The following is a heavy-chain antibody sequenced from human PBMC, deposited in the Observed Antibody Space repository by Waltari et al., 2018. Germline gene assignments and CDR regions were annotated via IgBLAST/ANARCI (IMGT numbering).Heavy chain of an antibody. Sequence: EVQLVESGGGWVQPGGSLRLSCAASGFTFSRYSMQWVRQAPGKGLEWVSYMSTGSTTIDYADSVKGRFTSSRDDAKNSVFLQMNSLRAEDTAVYYCASFIEVPGFYFWGQGTLVTVSS. CDR3: ASFIEVPGFYF. D-gene: IGHD6-19*01. J-gene: IGHJ4*02. CDR2: MSTGSTTI. V-gene: IGHV3-48*01. CDR1: GFTFSRYS.